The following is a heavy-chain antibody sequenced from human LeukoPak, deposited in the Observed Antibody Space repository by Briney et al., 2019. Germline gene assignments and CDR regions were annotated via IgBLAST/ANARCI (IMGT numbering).Heavy chain of an antibody. V-gene: IGHV1-8*01. D-gene: IGHD3-10*01. J-gene: IGHJ6*03. CDR1: GYTFTSYD. Sequence: GASVKVSCKASGYTFTSYDINWVRQATGQGLEWMGWMNPNSGNTGYAQKFQGRVTMTSNSSISTAYMELSSLRSEDTAVYYCARGSANPGEVWFGELLYYYYYMDVWGKGTTVTISS. CDR3: ARGSANPGEVWFGELLYYYYYMDV. CDR2: MNPNSGNT.